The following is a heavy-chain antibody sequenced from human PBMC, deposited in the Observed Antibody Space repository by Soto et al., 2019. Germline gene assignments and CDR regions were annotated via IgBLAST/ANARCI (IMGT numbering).Heavy chain of an antibody. D-gene: IGHD6-6*01. V-gene: IGHV1-8*01. Sequence: QVQLVQSGAEVKKPGASVEVSCKASGYTFTSYDINWVRQATGQGLEWMGWMNPNSGNTGYAQKFRGRVTMTRNTSRSTDYMELSSLRSEDTAVYYCARVRYSSSHNWFDPWGQGTLVTVSS. CDR3: ARVRYSSSHNWFDP. CDR1: GYTFTSYD. CDR2: MNPNSGNT. J-gene: IGHJ5*02.